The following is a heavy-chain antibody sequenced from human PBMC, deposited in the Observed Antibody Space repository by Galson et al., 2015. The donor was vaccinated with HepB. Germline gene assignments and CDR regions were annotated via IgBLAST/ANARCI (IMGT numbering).Heavy chain of an antibody. CDR3: AKDRSSLAAAIDVFDI. CDR2: IGSRGDIT. Sequence: SLRLSCAASGFTFSSYGMNWLRQAPGKGLEWVSSIGSRGDITYYADSVKGRFTFSRDNSKNTLYLQMNSLRAEDTALYYCAKDRSSLAAAIDVFDIWGQGTMVTVSS. D-gene: IGHD6-13*01. CDR1: GFTFSSYG. V-gene: IGHV3-23*01. J-gene: IGHJ3*02.